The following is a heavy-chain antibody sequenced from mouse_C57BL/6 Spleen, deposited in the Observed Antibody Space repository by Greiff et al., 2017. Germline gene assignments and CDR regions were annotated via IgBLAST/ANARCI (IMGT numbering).Heavy chain of an antibody. V-gene: IGHV1-52*01. J-gene: IGHJ4*01. D-gene: IGHD2-4*01. CDR1: GYTFTSYW. CDR2: IDPSDSET. Sequence: QVQLQQPGAELVRPGSSVKLSCKASGYTFTSYWMHWVKQRPIQGLEWIGNIDPSDSETHYNQKFKDKATLTVDKSSSTAYMQLSSLTSEDSAVYYCARRGGDYDYPHYAMDDWGQGTSVTVSS. CDR3: ARRGGDYDYPHYAMDD.